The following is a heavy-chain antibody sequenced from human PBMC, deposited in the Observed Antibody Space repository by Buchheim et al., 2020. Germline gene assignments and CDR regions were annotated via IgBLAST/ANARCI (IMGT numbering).Heavy chain of an antibody. CDR1: GFTFSSYG. CDR3: ARHVVQGSIGATYYIYYGLDV. V-gene: IGHV3-33*01. Sequence: QVQLVESGGGVVQPGRSLRLSCAASGFTFSSYGMHWVRQAPGKGLEWVAVIWYDGSNKYYADSVKGRFTISRDNSKNTLYLQMNSLRAEDTAVYYCARHVVQGSIGATYYIYYGLDVWGLGTT. J-gene: IGHJ6*02. D-gene: IGHD2-15*01. CDR2: IWYDGSNK.